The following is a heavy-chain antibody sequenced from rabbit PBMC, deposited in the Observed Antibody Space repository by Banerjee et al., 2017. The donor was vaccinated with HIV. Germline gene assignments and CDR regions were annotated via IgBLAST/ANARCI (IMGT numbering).Heavy chain of an antibody. CDR2: IDTGSAYT. V-gene: IGHV1S45*01. CDR3: ARDLIYWTSSGNL. CDR1: GFTLSSYW. Sequence: QEQLVESGGGLVQPEGSLTLSCKASGFTLSSYWMCWVRQAPEKGLEWIGCIDTGSAYTWYASWVNGRFTISSPSSTTVTLQMTSLTVADTATYFCARDLIYWTSSGNLWGPGTLVTVS. J-gene: IGHJ4*01. D-gene: IGHD1-1*01.